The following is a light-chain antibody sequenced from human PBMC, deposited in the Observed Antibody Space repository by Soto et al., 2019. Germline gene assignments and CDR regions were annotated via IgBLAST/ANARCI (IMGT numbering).Light chain of an antibody. V-gene: IGKV1-5*03. Sequence: DIQMAQSPSTLSASVGDRVTITCRASQGISSLLAWYQQKPGKAPKLLIYKASTVQNGVPSRFSGSASGTEFTLTISSPQPDDFATYYCQQYNRYPRTFGHGTKVEIK. CDR3: QQYNRYPRT. CDR1: QGISSL. CDR2: KAS. J-gene: IGKJ1*01.